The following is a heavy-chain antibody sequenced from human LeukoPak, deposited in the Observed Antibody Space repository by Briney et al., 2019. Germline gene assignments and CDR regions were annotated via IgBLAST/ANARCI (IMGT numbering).Heavy chain of an antibody. D-gene: IGHD1-26*01. Sequence: GATPKASPTPSVYAFTSYGPSSVRQTPGQGLEWLGWISAYNGNTNYAQQLQGRVTMTTDTSTSTAYMELWGLRSDDTAVYYCARDSGESYRHPYYFDFWGQGSLVTVSS. CDR3: ARDSGESYRHPYYFDF. V-gene: IGHV1-18*01. CDR1: VYAFTSYG. J-gene: IGHJ4*02. CDR2: ISAYNGNT.